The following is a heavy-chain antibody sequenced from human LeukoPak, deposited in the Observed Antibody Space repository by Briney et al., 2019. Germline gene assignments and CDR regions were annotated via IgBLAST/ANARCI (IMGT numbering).Heavy chain of an antibody. CDR1: GGTFSSYT. CDR2: IIPMLGIA. Sequence: SVKVSCKASGGTFSSYTISWVRQAPGQGLEWMGRIIPMLGIANYAQKFQGRVTITADKSTSTAYMELSSLRSEDTAVYYCARDRVSGNPYSFDYWGQGTLVTVSS. V-gene: IGHV1-69*04. CDR3: ARDRVSGNPYSFDY. J-gene: IGHJ4*02. D-gene: IGHD1-26*01.